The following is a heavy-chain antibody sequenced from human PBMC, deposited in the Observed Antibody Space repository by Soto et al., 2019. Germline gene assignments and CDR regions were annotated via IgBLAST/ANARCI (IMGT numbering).Heavy chain of an antibody. CDR3: ARGGQLDWFDP. J-gene: IGHJ5*02. V-gene: IGHV1-18*01. CDR1: GYTFTNYD. CDR2: ISAYNGNT. D-gene: IGHD6-6*01. Sequence: GASVKVSCKASGYTFTNYDISWVRRAAGQGLEWMGWISAYNGNTNYAQNLQGRVTMTTDTSTSTAYMELRSLRSDDTAMYYCARGGQLDWFDPWGQGTLVTVSS.